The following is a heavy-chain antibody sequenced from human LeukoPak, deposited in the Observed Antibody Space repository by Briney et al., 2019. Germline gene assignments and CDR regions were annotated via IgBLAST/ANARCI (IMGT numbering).Heavy chain of an antibody. CDR1: RGSVSSSTYY. CDR2: IYYTGST. V-gene: IGHV4-39*07. D-gene: IGHD2-8*01. Sequence: SETLSLTCTVSRGSVSSSTYYWSWVRQPPGKGLEWIASIYYTGSTYYNPSLMSRVTISLDMSKNGFFLTMTSVTAADTAVYFCTAEKNGSPHYWGQGTQVTVSS. J-gene: IGHJ4*02. CDR3: TAEKNGSPHY.